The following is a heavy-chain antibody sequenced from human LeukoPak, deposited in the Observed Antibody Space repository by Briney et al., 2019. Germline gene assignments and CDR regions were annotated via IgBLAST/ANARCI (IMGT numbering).Heavy chain of an antibody. CDR2: ISWKSGSI. J-gene: IGHJ3*02. V-gene: IGHV3-9*01. CDR1: GFIFDDYA. Sequence: GGSLRLSCAASGFIFDDYAMHWVRPAPGKGLEWVSGISWKSGSIGYADSVKGRFTISRDNAKNSLYLQMNSLRAEDTALYYCAKVGPYCGGDSYRQRPDAFNIWGQGKMVTVSS. CDR3: AKVGPYCGGDSYRQRPDAFNI. D-gene: IGHD2-21*02.